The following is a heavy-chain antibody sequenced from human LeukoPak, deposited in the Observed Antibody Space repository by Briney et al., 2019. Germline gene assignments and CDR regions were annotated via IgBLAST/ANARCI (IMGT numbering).Heavy chain of an antibody. CDR2: IYAGDSDT. D-gene: IGHD2-15*01. CDR3: ASQLTPFDCSGGSCYSRMDAFDI. CDR1: GSIFTSYW. Sequence: GASLQISCKGSGSIFTSYWIGWVRPLPGKGLEWMGIIYAGDSDTSYSPSFQGQVTISADKSISTAYLQWSSLKASDTAMYYCASQLTPFDCSGGSCYSRMDAFDIWGQGTMVTVSS. J-gene: IGHJ3*02. V-gene: IGHV5-51*01.